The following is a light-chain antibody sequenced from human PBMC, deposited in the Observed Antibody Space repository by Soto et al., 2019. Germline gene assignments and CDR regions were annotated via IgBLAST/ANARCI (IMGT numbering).Light chain of an antibody. V-gene: IGKV3-20*01. CDR1: RGLASSY. Sequence: DMVLTQSPGTLFLSPGERATLSCRASRGLASSYLGWYQQKPGQPPRLLLYAASKRATGIPDRFSGSGSGTDFTLTINRLEPEDSAVYYCQQYGSSPPYTFDQGTKVEI. CDR3: QQYGSSPPYT. J-gene: IGKJ2*01. CDR2: AAS.